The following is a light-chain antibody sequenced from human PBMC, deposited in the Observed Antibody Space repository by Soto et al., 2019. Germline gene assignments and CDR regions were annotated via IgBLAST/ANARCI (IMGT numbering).Light chain of an antibody. Sequence: DIQMTQSPSTLSASVGDRVTITCRASQSISSWLAWYQQKPGKAPKILIYDASSLESGVPSRFSGSGSGTEFTITFSSLQPDDFATYYCQQYNSYSPMTFGQGTKVEIK. J-gene: IGKJ1*01. CDR2: DAS. CDR1: QSISSW. V-gene: IGKV1-5*01. CDR3: QQYNSYSPMT.